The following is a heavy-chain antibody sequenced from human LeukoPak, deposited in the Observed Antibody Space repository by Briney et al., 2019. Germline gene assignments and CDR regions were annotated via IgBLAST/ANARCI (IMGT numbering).Heavy chain of an antibody. V-gene: IGHV3-66*01. CDR3: AKDLEPYTSGWYGDY. CDR2: IYSGGST. D-gene: IGHD6-19*01. CDR1: GFTVSSNY. Sequence: PGGSLRLSCAASGFTVSSNYMSWVRQAPGKGLEWVSVIYSGGSTYYADSVKGRFTISRDNSKNTLYLQMNSLRVEDTAVYHCAKDLEPYTSGWYGDYWGQGTLVTVSS. J-gene: IGHJ4*02.